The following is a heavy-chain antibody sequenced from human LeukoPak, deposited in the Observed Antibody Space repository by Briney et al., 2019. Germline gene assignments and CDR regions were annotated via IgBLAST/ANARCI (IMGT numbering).Heavy chain of an antibody. J-gene: IGHJ4*02. CDR3: ARGGGSSGYYYAFDY. V-gene: IGHV1-2*02. D-gene: IGHD3-22*01. CDR1: GYTFTGYY. Sequence: ASVKVSCKASGYTFTGYYMHWVRQAPGQGLEWMGWINPNSGGTNYAQKFQGRVTMTRDTSISSAYMELSRLRSDDTAVYYCARGGGSSGYYYAFDYWGQRTLVTVSS. CDR2: INPNSGGT.